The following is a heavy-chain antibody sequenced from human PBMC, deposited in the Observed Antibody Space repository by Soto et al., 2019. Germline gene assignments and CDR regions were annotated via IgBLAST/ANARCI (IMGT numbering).Heavy chain of an antibody. CDR2: IKQDGSEK. V-gene: IGHV3-7*01. CDR1: GFTFSSYW. CDR3: ARGWEGRITIFGVGPYYGMDV. J-gene: IGHJ6*02. Sequence: PGGSLRLSCAASGFTFSSYWMSWVRQAPGKGLEWVANIKQDGSEKYYVDSVKGRFTISGDSAKNSLYLQMNSLRAEDTAVYYCARGWEGRITIFGVGPYYGMDVWGQGTTVTVSS. D-gene: IGHD3-3*01.